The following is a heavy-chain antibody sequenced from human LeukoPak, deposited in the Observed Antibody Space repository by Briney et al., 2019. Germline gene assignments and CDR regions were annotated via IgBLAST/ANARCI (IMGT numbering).Heavy chain of an antibody. Sequence: ASVKVSCKASGYTFTGYYMHWVRQAPGQGLEWMGWINPNSGGTNYAQKFQGRVAMTRDTSISTAYMELNRLRSDDTAMYYCAREYSTSWYSGYYYYMDVWGQGTMVTVSS. CDR2: INPNSGGT. V-gene: IGHV1-2*02. CDR1: GYTFTGYY. CDR3: AREYSTSWYSGYYYYMDV. J-gene: IGHJ6*03. D-gene: IGHD6-13*01.